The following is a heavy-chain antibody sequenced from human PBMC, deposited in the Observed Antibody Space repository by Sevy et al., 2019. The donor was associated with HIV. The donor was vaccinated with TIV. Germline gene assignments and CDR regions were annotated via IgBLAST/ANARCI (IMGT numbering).Heavy chain of an antibody. V-gene: IGHV3-7*03. J-gene: IGHJ6*02. CDR2: IKRDGSEK. CDR1: GFTFSSYW. Sequence: GSLRLSCAASGFTFSSYWMSWVRQAPGKGLEWVANIKRDGSEKYYVASVKGRFTISRDNAKTSLYLQMNSLRVEDTAVYYCARDCNSASCLWGMDVWGQGTMVTVSS. CDR3: ARDCNSASCLWGMDV. D-gene: IGHD1-26*01.